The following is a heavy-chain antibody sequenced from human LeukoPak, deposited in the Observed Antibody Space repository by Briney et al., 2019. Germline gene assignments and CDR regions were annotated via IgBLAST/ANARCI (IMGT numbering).Heavy chain of an antibody. Sequence: PSETLSLTCTVSDGSISSGGYYWSWIRQHPGTGLEWIGYIYYSGSTYYNPSLKSRVTISVDTSKNQFSLKLSSVTAADTAVYYCARAGGFFSPFGYWGQGTLVTVSS. D-gene: IGHD3-16*01. CDR2: IYYSGST. J-gene: IGHJ4*02. CDR3: ARAGGFFSPFGY. V-gene: IGHV4-31*03. CDR1: DGSISSGGYY.